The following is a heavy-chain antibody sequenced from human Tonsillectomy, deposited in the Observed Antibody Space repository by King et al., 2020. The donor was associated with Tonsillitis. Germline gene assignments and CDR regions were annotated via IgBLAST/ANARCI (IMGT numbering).Heavy chain of an antibody. V-gene: IGHV3-43*01. CDR3: AKDRLLRGAVVGAFDS. CDR1: GSTFGDDT. J-gene: IGHJ4*02. CDR2: IRWDGGST. Sequence: VQLVESGGVVVQPGGSLRLSCTASGSTFGDDTMHWVRQAPGKGLEWVSLIRWDGGSTYYADSVKGRFTISRDNSKNSLYLQMNSLKTEDTALYYCAKDRLLRGAVVGAFDSCGQGTLVTVSS. D-gene: IGHD5-18*01.